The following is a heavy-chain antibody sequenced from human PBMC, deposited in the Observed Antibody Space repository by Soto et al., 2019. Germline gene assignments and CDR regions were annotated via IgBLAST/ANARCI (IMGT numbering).Heavy chain of an antibody. CDR3: VRENYFDY. Sequence: GGSLRLSCAGSGFRLSTYWMGWVRQAPGKRLEWVANIRQDGTERSYADSVKGRFAISRDNAKNSLYLQMDSLGVEDTAVYYCVRENYFDYWGQGTLVTVSS. CDR2: IRQDGTER. V-gene: IGHV3-7*01. CDR1: GFRLSTYW. J-gene: IGHJ4*02.